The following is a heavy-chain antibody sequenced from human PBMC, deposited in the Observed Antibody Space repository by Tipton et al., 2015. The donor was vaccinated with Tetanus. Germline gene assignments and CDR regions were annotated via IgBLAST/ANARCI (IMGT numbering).Heavy chain of an antibody. V-gene: IGHV1-18*01. CDR3: ATTFGSGRYFGD. Sequence: QSGAEVRKPGASVRISCTLSGYYLTNYGVSWVRQAPGQGLEWMAWISGYSGSTKFAQRFQGRLTLTADKSTNTVYMELRHLKSGDTALYYCATTFGSGRYFGDWGQGTQVTVSP. J-gene: IGHJ4*02. D-gene: IGHD3-10*01. CDR1: GYYLTNYG. CDR2: ISGYSGST.